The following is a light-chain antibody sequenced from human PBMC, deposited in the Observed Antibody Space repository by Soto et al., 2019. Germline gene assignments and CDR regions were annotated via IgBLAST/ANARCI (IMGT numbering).Light chain of an antibody. CDR1: QSVSSNY. J-gene: IGKJ1*01. CDR2: DVS. V-gene: IGKV3-20*01. CDR3: QQYGSSPRT. Sequence: EIVFNQSPGTLSLSPGERASLSCRASQSVSSNYLAWYQQKSGQAPSLLIYDVSRRATGIPERFSGSGSGTDFTLIISRLEPEDFAVYYCQQYGSSPRTFGQGTKVDIK.